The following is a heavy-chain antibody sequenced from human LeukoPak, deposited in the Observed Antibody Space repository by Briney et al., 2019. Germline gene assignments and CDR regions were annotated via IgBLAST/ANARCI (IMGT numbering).Heavy chain of an antibody. J-gene: IGHJ6*03. CDR2: ISSSSSYI. Sequence: PGGSLRLSCAASGFTFSSYSMNWVRQAPGKGLEWVSSISSSSSYIYYADSVKGRFTIPRDNAKNSLYLQMNSLRAEDTAVYYCARDKDGDYPFYYYYMDVWGKGTTVTISS. CDR1: GFTFSSYS. CDR3: ARDKDGDYPFYYYYMDV. D-gene: IGHD4-17*01. V-gene: IGHV3-21*01.